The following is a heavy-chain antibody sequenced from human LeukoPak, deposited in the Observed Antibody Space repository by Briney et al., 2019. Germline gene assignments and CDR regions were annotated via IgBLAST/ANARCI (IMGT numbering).Heavy chain of an antibody. D-gene: IGHD6-13*01. CDR3: TRDREAAAGINALDI. CDR2: ITSKAFGGTA. CDR1: GGTFGDYA. Sequence: GGSLRLSCTPSGGTFGDYAVGRVRQAPGKGLESLGFITSKAFGGTAEYAAAVKGRFTISRDDSKSLAYLQMNSLKTEDTAVYYCTRDREAAAGINALDIWGQGTMVTVSS. V-gene: IGHV3-49*04. J-gene: IGHJ3*02.